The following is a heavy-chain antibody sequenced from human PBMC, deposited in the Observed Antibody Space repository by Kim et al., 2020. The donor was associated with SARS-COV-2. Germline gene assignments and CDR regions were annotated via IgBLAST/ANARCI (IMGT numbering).Heavy chain of an antibody. V-gene: IGHV4-61*01. D-gene: IGHD3-16*01. CDR2: FYHSGDT. Sequence: SETLSLTCTVSGDSVSSGNYYWSWIRQPPGKGLEWIGYFYHSGDTNYNPSVKIRVTISVDTSKYQIALNLISVTAADTALYYCAGGDSGCRPWGDWGQGT. CDR1: GDSVSSGNYY. CDR3: AGGDSGCRPWGD. J-gene: IGHJ4*02.